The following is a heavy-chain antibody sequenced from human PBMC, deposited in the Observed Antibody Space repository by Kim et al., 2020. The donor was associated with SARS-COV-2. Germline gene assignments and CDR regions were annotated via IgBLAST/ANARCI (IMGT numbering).Heavy chain of an antibody. D-gene: IGHD2-2*01. CDR2: GAT. V-gene: IGHV4-4*09. Sequence: GATNHNPSLKSAVTISVATSKNQFSLKLSSVTAADTAVYYCAIMGPAAAGWGQGTLVTVSS. CDR3: AIMGPAAAG. J-gene: IGHJ4*02.